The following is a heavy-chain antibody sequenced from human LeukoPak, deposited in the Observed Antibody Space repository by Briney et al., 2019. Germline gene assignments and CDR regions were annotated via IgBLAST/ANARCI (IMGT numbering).Heavy chain of an antibody. CDR2: IYYSGST. CDR3: ASRHSSSGYGWFAP. Sequence: ASETLSLTCTVSGGSISSYYWSWIRQPPGKGLEWIGYIYYSGSTNYNPSLKSRVTISVDTSKNQFSLKLSSVTAADTAVYYCASRHSSSGYGWFAPGGQGPRVTVPS. D-gene: IGHD6-13*01. V-gene: IGHV4-59*08. CDR1: GGSISSYY. J-gene: IGHJ5*02.